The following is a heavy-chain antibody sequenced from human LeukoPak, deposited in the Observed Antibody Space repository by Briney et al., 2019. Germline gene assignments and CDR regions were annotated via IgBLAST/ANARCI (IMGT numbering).Heavy chain of an antibody. J-gene: IGHJ4*02. CDR1: GYIFTGYY. Sequence: GASVKVSCKASGYIFTGYYIDWVRQAPGQGLEWMGWINSDSGGTNYAQKFQGRVTMTRDTSTSTAYMELSSLRSDDTAFYYCARDTITVTTPYFDYWGQGTLVTVPS. CDR2: INSDSGGT. V-gene: IGHV1-2*02. CDR3: ARDTITVTTPYFDY. D-gene: IGHD4-17*01.